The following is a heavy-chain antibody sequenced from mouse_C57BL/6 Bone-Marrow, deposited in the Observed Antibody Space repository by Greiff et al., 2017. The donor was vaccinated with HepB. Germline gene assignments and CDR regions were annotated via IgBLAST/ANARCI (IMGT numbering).Heavy chain of an antibody. CDR2: IDPENGDT. J-gene: IGHJ3*01. CDR3: TTGTPGD. CDR1: GFNIKDDY. D-gene: IGHD2-14*01. Sequence: DVQLQESGAELVRPGASVKLSCTASGFNIKDDYMHWVKQRPEQGLEWIGWIDPENGDTEYASKFQGKATITADTSSNTAYLQLSSLTSEDTAVYYCTTGTPGDWGQGTLVTVSA. V-gene: IGHV14-4*01.